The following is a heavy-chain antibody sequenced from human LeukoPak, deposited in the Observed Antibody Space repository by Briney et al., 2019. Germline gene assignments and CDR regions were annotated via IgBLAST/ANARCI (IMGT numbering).Heavy chain of an antibody. D-gene: IGHD3-10*01. J-gene: IGHJ6*02. CDR3: AKEDDSGTYGTMDV. CDR1: GFTFSSYA. CDR2: ISGSGGNT. V-gene: IGHV3-23*01. Sequence: EGSLRLSCAASGFTFSSYAMSCVQQAPGRGLEWVASISGSGGNTYYAESVKGRFTISRDNSKNTLYLQMNSLRAEDTAVYYCAKEDDSGTYGTMDVWGQGTTVTVSS.